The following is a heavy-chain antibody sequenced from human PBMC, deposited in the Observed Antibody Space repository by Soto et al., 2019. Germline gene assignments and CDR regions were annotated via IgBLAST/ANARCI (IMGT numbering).Heavy chain of an antibody. D-gene: IGHD3-10*01. V-gene: IGHV3-23*01. CDR2: ISGGGDTT. CDR3: AKGRGGSGSLTPRVDF. Sequence: EVQLLESGGGLVQPGGSLRLSCAASGFTFNNYAMTWVRQAPGKGLEWVSAISGGGDTTSYADSGKGRFTVSRDGSKNTLYLQMSSLRADDTALYYCAKGRGGSGSLTPRVDFWGQGTLVTLSS. CDR1: GFTFNNYA. J-gene: IGHJ4*02.